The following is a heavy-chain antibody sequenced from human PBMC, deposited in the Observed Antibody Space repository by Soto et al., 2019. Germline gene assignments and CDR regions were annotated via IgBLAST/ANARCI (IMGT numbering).Heavy chain of an antibody. Sequence: ASVKVSCKTSGYTFSNYGITWVRQAPGQPLEWLGWISLYSDDTNYAQKFQGRGSMTTDTSTTTAYMELRSLRSDDTAVYYCARVVPGAEAWFGTWGQGTLVTVSS. CDR1: GYTFSNYG. D-gene: IGHD2-2*01. CDR2: ISLYSDDT. CDR3: ARVVPGAEAWFGT. J-gene: IGHJ5*02. V-gene: IGHV1-18*01.